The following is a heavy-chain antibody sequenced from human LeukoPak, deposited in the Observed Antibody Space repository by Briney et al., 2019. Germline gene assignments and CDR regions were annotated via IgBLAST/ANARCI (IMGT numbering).Heavy chain of an antibody. CDR2: IYYSGST. CDR3: ARLEQSLDAFDI. D-gene: IGHD1/OR15-1a*01. V-gene: IGHV4-59*08. Sequence: SETLSLTCTVSGGSISSYYWSWIRQPPGKGLEWIGYIYYSGSTNYNPFLKSRVTISVDTSKNQFSLKLSSVTAADTAVYYCARLEQSLDAFDIWGQGTMVTVSS. CDR1: GGSISSYY. J-gene: IGHJ3*02.